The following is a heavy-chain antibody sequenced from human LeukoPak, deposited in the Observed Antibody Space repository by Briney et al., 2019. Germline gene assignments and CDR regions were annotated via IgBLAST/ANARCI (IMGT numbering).Heavy chain of an antibody. Sequence: GGSLRLSCAASGFIFSSYWMSWVRQAPGKGLEWVANIKQDGSEKYYVDSVKGRFTISRDNSKNTLYLQMNSLRAEDTAVYYCARRAGAYSHPYDYWGQGTLVTVSS. J-gene: IGHJ4*02. CDR3: ARRAGAYSHPYDY. CDR2: IKQDGSEK. V-gene: IGHV3-7*03. CDR1: GFIFSSYW. D-gene: IGHD4/OR15-4a*01.